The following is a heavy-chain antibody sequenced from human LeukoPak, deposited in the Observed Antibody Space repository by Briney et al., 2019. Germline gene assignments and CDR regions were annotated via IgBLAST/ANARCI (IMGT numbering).Heavy chain of an antibody. CDR1: GLAFSAYK. CDR3: ARDKGDYDTSGSLFVF. V-gene: IGHV3-74*01. J-gene: IGHJ4*02. CDR2: ISTDGYTT. Sequence: GGSLRLSCAASGLAFSAYKMHWVRQAPRKGLVWVSRISTDGYTTDYADFVQGRFTASRDNTKNSLFLQMNSLRAEDTAVYYCARDKGDYDTSGSLFVFGGQGTLVTVSS. D-gene: IGHD3-22*01.